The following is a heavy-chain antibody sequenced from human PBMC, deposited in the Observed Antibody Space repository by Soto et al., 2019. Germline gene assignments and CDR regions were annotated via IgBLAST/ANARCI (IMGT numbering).Heavy chain of an antibody. CDR1: GGSISSSSYY. V-gene: IGHV4-39*01. D-gene: IGHD6-13*01. J-gene: IGHJ4*02. CDR2: IYYSGST. Sequence: PSETLSLTCTVSGGSISSSSYYWGWIRQPPGKGLEWIGSIYYSGSTYYNPSLKSRVTISVDTPKNQFSLKLSSVTAADTAVYYCANNLGNSRDYWGQGTLVTVS. CDR3: ANNLGNSRDY.